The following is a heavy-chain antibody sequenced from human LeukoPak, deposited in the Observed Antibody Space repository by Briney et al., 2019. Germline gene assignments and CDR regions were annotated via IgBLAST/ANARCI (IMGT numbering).Heavy chain of an antibody. Sequence: ASVKVSCKASGYTFTGYYMHWVRQAPGQGLEWMGWINPDSGGTNYAQKFQGRVTMTRDTSITTAYMELGRLTSDDTAVYYCARAAWGYSSSWYNYWGQGTLVTVSS. D-gene: IGHD6-13*01. CDR1: GYTFTGYY. V-gene: IGHV1-2*02. CDR3: ARAAWGYSSSWYNY. CDR2: INPDSGGT. J-gene: IGHJ4*02.